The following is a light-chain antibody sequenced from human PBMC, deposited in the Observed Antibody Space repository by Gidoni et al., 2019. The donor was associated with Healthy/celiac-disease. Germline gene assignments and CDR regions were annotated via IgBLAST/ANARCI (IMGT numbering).Light chain of an antibody. CDR1: NIGSKS. Sequence: SYVLTQPPSVSVAPGKTARITCGGNNIGSKSLHWYQQKPGQAPVLVIYYDSDRPSGIPERFSGSNSGNTATLTISRVEAGDEADYYCQVWDSSSDHPKVFGGGTKLTVL. V-gene: IGLV3-21*04. J-gene: IGLJ3*02. CDR3: QVWDSSSDHPKV. CDR2: YDS.